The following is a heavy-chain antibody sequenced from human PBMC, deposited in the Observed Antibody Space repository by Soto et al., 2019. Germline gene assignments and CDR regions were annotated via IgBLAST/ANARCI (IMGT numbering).Heavy chain of an antibody. CDR3: AREETATGLGALDI. J-gene: IGHJ3*02. CDR1: GFTFSNYV. D-gene: IGHD1-1*01. V-gene: IGHV3-33*01. Sequence: GGSPRLCCAASGFTFSNYVMDWVRQEPGKGLEWAALIWYDGSVKYYADSVKGRFTISRDNSKNTLYLQMNSLSVEDTAVYYCAREETATGLGALDIWGQGTMVTVSS. CDR2: IWYDGSVK.